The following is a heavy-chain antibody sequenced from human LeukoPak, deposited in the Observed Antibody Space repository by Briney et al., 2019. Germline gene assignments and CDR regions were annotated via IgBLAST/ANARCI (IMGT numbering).Heavy chain of an antibody. CDR1: GYTFTSYA. Sequence: ASVKVSCKASGYTFTSYAMNWVRQAPGQGLEWMGWINTNTGNPTYAQGFTGRFVFSLDTSVCTAYLQISSLKAEDTAVYYCARRKAIAVAGTYEIDYWGQGTLVTVSS. J-gene: IGHJ4*02. V-gene: IGHV7-4-1*02. CDR2: INTNTGNP. CDR3: ARRKAIAVAGTYEIDY. D-gene: IGHD6-19*01.